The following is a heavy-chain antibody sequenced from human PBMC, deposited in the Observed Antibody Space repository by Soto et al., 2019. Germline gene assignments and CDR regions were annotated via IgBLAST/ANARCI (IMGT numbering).Heavy chain of an antibody. CDR2: IKQDGSEK. V-gene: IGHV3-7*03. J-gene: IGHJ6*02. Sequence: GGSLRLSCAASGFTFSNYWMSWVRQAPEKGLEWVANIKQDGSEKCYVDSMKGRFTISRDNAKNSLYLQMNSLRAEDTAVYYCARSFRVYNGMDAWGQGTTVTVSS. D-gene: IGHD3-10*01. CDR1: GFTFSNYW. CDR3: ARSFRVYNGMDA.